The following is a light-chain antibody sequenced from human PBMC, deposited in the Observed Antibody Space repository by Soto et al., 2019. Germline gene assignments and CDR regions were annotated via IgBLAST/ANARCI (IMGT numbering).Light chain of an antibody. CDR2: DAS. V-gene: IGKV3-11*01. Sequence: EIVLTQSPGTLSLSPGERATLSCRASQSVSNNYLAWYQQKPGQAPRLLIYDASNRATGIPARFSGSGSGTDFTLTINSLEPEDFAVYYCQQRSNWPPKITFGQGTRLEIK. J-gene: IGKJ5*01. CDR1: QSVSNNY. CDR3: QQRSNWPPKIT.